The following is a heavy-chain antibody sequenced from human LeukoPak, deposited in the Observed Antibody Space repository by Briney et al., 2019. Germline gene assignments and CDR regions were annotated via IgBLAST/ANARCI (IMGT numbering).Heavy chain of an antibody. CDR1: GGSISSYY. J-gene: IGHJ5*02. CDR2: IYYSGST. V-gene: IGHV4-59*01. Sequence: SETLSLTCTVSGGSISSYYWSWIRQPPGKGLEWIGYIYYSGSTNYNPSLKSRVTISVDTSKNQFSLKLSSVTAADTAVYYCARYGVGATRNWFDPWGQGTLVTVSS. CDR3: ARYGVGATRNWFDP. D-gene: IGHD1-26*01.